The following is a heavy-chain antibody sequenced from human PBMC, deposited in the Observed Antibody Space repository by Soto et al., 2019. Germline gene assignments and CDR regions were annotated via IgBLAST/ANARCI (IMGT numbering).Heavy chain of an antibody. CDR2: INPNSGGT. J-gene: IGHJ6*02. D-gene: IGHD6-19*01. Sequence: ASVKVSCKASGYTFTGYDMHWVRQAPGQGLEWMGWINPNSGGTNYAQKFQGRVTMTRDTSISTAYMELSRLRSDDKAVYYCARSKQCLASYYYYYGMDVRGQGNTVTVYS. CDR3: ARSKQCLASYYYYYGMDV. CDR1: GYTFTGYD. V-gene: IGHV1-2*02.